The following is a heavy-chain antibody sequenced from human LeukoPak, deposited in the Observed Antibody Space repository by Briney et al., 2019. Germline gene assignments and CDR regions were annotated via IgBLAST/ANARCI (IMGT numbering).Heavy chain of an antibody. CDR3: ARQLGYSYMATNWFDP. CDR1: GGSISSYY. J-gene: IGHJ5*02. CDR2: FYHTGST. V-gene: IGHV4-38-2*02. Sequence: SETLSLTCTVSGGSISSYYWGWIRQPPGKGLEWIGSFYHTGSTYYNPSLKSRVTISVDTSKNQFSLKLSSVTAADTAVYYCARQLGYSYMATNWFDPWGQGTLVTVSS. D-gene: IGHD5-18*01.